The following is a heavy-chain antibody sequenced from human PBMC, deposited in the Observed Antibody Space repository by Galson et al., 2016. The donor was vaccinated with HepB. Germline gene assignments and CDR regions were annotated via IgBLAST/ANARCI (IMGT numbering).Heavy chain of an antibody. Sequence: SLRLSCAASGFTFSSFSMNWVRQAPGKGLEWVSXXSSXSGVLYYADSVKGRLTISRDNAKNSPYLQMNSLRDEDTAVYYCARDLHSGAYTFDYWGQGTLVTVSS. V-gene: IGHV3-48*02. J-gene: IGHJ4*02. CDR1: GFTFSSFS. CDR2: XSSXSGVL. CDR3: ARDLHSGAYTFDY. D-gene: IGHD1-26*01.